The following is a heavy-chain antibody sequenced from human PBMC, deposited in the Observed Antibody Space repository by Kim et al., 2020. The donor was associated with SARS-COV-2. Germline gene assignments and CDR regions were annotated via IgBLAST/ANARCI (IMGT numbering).Heavy chain of an antibody. Sequence: SQTLSLTCAISGDSVSSNSASWTWIRQSPSRGLEWLGRTYYRSKWSSDYAVSVKGRITISPDTSKNQFSLQLNSVTPEDTAVYYCVRASRGSSDCNYWGQGTLVTVSS. CDR3: VRASRGSSDCNY. CDR2: TYYRSKWSS. D-gene: IGHD6-6*01. J-gene: IGHJ4*02. V-gene: IGHV6-1*01. CDR1: GDSVSSNSAS.